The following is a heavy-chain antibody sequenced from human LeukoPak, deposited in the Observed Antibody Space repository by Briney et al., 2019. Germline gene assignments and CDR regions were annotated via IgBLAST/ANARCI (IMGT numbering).Heavy chain of an antibody. CDR3: ARDGYYDFWSGYRPFDY. CDR2: IYYSGST. CDR1: GGSISSGGYY. V-gene: IGHV4-31*03. D-gene: IGHD3-3*01. Sequence: SQTLSLTCTVSGGSISSGGYYWSWIRQHPGKGLEWIGYIYYSGSTYYNPSLKSRVTISVDTPKNQFSLKLSSVTAADTAVYYCARDGYYDFWSGYRPFDYWGQGTLVTVSS. J-gene: IGHJ4*02.